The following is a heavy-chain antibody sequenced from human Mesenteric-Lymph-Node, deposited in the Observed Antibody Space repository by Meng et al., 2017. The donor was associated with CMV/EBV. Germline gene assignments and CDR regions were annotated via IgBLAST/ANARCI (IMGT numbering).Heavy chain of an antibody. V-gene: IGHV1-69*02. D-gene: IGHD6-13*01. CDR3: AGGIAAAGSRWFDP. CDR1: GGTFSSYT. J-gene: IGHJ5*02. CDR2: IIPILGIA. Sequence: QVQLVQSGAEVKKPGSAVKVSCKASGGTFSSYTISWVRQAPGQGREWMGRIIPILGIANYAQKFQGRVTITADKSTSTAYMELSSLRSEDTAVYYCAGGIAAAGSRWFDPWGQGTLVIVSS.